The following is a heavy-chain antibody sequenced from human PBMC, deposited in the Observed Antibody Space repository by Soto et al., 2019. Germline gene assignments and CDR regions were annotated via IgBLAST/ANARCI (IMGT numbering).Heavy chain of an antibody. Sequence: QVQLQESGPGLVKPSETLSLTCTVSGGSISSYYWSWIRQPPGKGLEWIGYIYYSGSSNYSPSLKRRGTLSVDTSKNQFSLKVNSADAADTAVYHCAGRWGGCFDLWGRGTLVTVSS. V-gene: IGHV4-59*08. D-gene: IGHD3-16*01. J-gene: IGHJ2*01. CDR2: IYYSGSS. CDR1: GGSISSYY. CDR3: AGRWGGCFDL.